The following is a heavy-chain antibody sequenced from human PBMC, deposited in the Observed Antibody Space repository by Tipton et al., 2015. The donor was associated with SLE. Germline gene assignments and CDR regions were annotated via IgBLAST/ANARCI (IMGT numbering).Heavy chain of an antibody. D-gene: IGHD2-2*01. V-gene: IGHV4-4*07. Sequence: LRLSCTVSGGVISEYYLGWIRQPAGKGLEWIGRIYTGGNTKYNPSLESRVTLSADASKAQFSLKLTSVTAADTAVYYCVVCSPSSCAYFDYWGQGRLVTVSS. J-gene: IGHJ4*02. CDR2: IYTGGNT. CDR1: GGVISEYY. CDR3: VVCSPSSCAYFDY.